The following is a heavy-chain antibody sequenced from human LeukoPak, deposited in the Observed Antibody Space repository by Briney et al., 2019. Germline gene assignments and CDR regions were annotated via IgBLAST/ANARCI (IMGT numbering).Heavy chain of an antibody. Sequence: PSETLSLTCTVSGGSISSSSYYWGWIRQPPGKGLEGIGGIYFSGSTYYNPSLKSRVTISVDTSKNQFSLKLSSVTAADTAVYYCARAHTYYYYDSSGYYPFDYWGQGTLVTVSS. V-gene: IGHV4-39*01. D-gene: IGHD3-22*01. J-gene: IGHJ4*02. CDR2: IYFSGST. CDR3: ARAHTYYYYDSSGYYPFDY. CDR1: GGSISSSSYY.